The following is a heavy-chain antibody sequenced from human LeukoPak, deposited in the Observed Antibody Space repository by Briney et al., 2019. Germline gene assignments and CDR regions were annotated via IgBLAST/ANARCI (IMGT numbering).Heavy chain of an antibody. J-gene: IGHJ4*02. V-gene: IGHV3-15*01. D-gene: IGHD5-18*01. CDR2: IKRKSDGGTT. Sequence: GXSLRLSCAASGFTFSNAWMSWVRRAPGKGLEWVGRIKRKSDGGTTGYAAPVKRRFTISRDDSKNTLYLQMNSLKTEDTAVYYCTTDPPVDTAMDTGDYWGQGTLVTVSS. CDR1: GFTFSNAW. CDR3: TTDPPVDTAMDTGDY.